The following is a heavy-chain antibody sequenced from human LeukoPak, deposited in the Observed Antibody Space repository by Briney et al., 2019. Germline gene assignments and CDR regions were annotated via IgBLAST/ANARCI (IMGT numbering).Heavy chain of an antibody. J-gene: IGHJ4*02. CDR3: ARESTYYYGSSGSFDY. V-gene: IGHV3-7*01. D-gene: IGHD3-22*01. Sequence: PGGSLRLSCAASGFTFSSYWMSWVRQAPGKGLEWVANIKQDGSEKYYVDSVKGRFTISRDNAKNSLYLQMNSLRAEDTAVYYCARESTYYYGSSGSFDYWGQGTLVTVSS. CDR1: GFTFSSYW. CDR2: IKQDGSEK.